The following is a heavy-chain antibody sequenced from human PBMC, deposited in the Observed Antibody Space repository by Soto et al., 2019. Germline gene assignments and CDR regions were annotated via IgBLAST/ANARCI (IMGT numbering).Heavy chain of an antibody. V-gene: IGHV3-33*01. Sequence: PGGSLRLSCAASGFTFSSYGMHWVRQAPGKGLEWVAVIWYDGSNKYYADSVKGRFTISRDNSKNTLYLQMNSLRAEDTAVYYCARPRIVGADPEWYYFDYWGQGTLVTVSS. D-gene: IGHD1-26*01. J-gene: IGHJ4*02. CDR3: ARPRIVGADPEWYYFDY. CDR1: GFTFSSYG. CDR2: IWYDGSNK.